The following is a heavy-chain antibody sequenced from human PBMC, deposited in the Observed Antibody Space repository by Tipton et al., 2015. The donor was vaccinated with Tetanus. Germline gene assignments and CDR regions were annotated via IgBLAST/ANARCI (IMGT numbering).Heavy chain of an antibody. D-gene: IGHD2-15*01. CDR3: AREADCSGGSCFSGDFDN. CDR1: GFIFSSYG. V-gene: IGHV3-33*01. J-gene: IGHJ4*02. Sequence: SGFIFSSYGIHWVRQAPGKGLEWVAVSWYDGTDQYYADSVKGRFTLSRDNSKNTLYLEMNSPRAEDTALYYCAREADCSGGSCFSGDFDNWGQGTQVTVSS. CDR2: SWYDGTDQ.